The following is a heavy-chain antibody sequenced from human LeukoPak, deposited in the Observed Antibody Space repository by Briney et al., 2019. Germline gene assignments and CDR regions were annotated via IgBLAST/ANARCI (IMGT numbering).Heavy chain of an antibody. Sequence: GGSLRLSCAASGFTFSSYAMSWVRQAPGKGLEWVSAISGSGGSTYYADSVKGRFTISRDNSKNTLYLQMNSLRAEDTAVYYCAKWGYCSGGSCYLDWFDPWGQGTLVTVSS. J-gene: IGHJ5*02. CDR2: ISGSGGST. CDR3: AKWGYCSGGSCYLDWFDP. V-gene: IGHV3-23*01. D-gene: IGHD2-15*01. CDR1: GFTFSSYA.